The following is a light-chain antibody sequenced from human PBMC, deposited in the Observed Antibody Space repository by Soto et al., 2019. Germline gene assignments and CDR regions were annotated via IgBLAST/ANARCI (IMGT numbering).Light chain of an antibody. Sequence: DTPMTQSPSSLSASVGDRVTITCRASQSIGRYLNWYQQKPGRAPRLLIYAASTLHSGVPSRFSGSESGTHFSLTISSLQPEDAATYYCQQSYSMSYTFGLGTKLEIK. J-gene: IGKJ2*01. CDR1: QSIGRY. V-gene: IGKV1-39*01. CDR2: AAS. CDR3: QQSYSMSYT.